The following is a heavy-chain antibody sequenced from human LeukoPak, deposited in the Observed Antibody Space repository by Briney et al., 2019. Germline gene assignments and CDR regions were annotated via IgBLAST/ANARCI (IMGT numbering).Heavy chain of an antibody. V-gene: IGHV3-30*04. Sequence: GGSLRLSCAASGFTFDLYAMNWVRQAPGRGLEWVAVMSYDGSNKYYADSVKGRFTISRDNSQNTLHLQMSGLRVADTAVYYCARVQVQLFSSGNCYEIDNWGPGTLVAVSS. CDR1: GFTFDLYA. J-gene: IGHJ4*02. CDR3: ARVQVQLFSSGNCYEIDN. D-gene: IGHD2-15*01. CDR2: MSYDGSNK.